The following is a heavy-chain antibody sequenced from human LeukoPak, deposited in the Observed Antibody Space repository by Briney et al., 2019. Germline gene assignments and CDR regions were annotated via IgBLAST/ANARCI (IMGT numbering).Heavy chain of an antibody. CDR1: GFTLSDYY. V-gene: IGHV3-11*01. CDR2: VSNGGSSSI. CDR3: AGDKSNKGDGC. J-gene: IGHJ4*02. D-gene: IGHD5-24*01. Sequence: GGSLRLSCAASGFTLSDYYMTWIRQAPGKGLEWVSYVSNGGSSSILYADSVKGRFTVFRDYAKNSLYLQMNSLRADDTGVYYCAGDKSNKGDGCWGQEALVTVSP.